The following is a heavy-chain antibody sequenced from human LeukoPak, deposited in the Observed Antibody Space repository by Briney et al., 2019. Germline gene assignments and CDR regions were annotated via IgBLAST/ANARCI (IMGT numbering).Heavy chain of an antibody. J-gene: IGHJ5*02. D-gene: IGHD6-19*01. Sequence: ASVKVSCKASGYTFADYYMHWVRQAPGQGLEWMGWINPNSGGTNYAQKFQGRVTMTRDTSISTAYMELSRLRSDDTAVYYCARVRSSGLTNWFDPWGQGTLVTVSS. V-gene: IGHV1-2*02. CDR2: INPNSGGT. CDR3: ARVRSSGLTNWFDP. CDR1: GYTFADYY.